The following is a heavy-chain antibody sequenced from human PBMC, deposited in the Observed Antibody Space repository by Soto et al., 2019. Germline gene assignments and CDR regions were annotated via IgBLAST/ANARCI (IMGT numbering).Heavy chain of an antibody. CDR2: IYYSGST. Sequence: SETLSLTCTVSGGSISSYYWSWIRQPPGKGLEWIGYIYYSGSTNYNPSLKSRVTISVDTSKNQFSLKLSSVTAADTAVYYCAREGAQYCSSTSCYLYYYGMDVWGQGTTVTVSS. CDR3: AREGAQYCSSTSCYLYYYGMDV. CDR1: GGSISSYY. D-gene: IGHD2-2*01. J-gene: IGHJ6*02. V-gene: IGHV4-59*01.